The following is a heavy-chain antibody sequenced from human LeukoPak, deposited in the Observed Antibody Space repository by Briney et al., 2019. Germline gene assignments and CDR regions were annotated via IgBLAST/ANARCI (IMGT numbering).Heavy chain of an antibody. CDR1: GYTFTGDY. V-gene: IGHV1-2*02. CDR3: ARDYASGSYYDY. J-gene: IGHJ4*02. CDR2: MNPNSGGT. D-gene: IGHD3-10*01. Sequence: ASVKVSCKASGYTFTGDYLHRVRQAPGQGLEWMGWMNPNSGGTNYAQKFQGRVTMTRDTSISTAYMELSRLRSDDTAVYYCARDYASGSYYDYWGQGSLVTVSS.